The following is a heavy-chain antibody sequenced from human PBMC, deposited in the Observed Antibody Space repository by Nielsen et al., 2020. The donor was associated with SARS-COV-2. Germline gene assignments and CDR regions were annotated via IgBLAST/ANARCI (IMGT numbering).Heavy chain of an antibody. D-gene: IGHD4-11*01. CDR2: IYYSGST. CDR3: AGDYRRNYYYGMDV. V-gene: IGHV4-31*11. Sequence: SETLSLTCAVSGGSISSGGYYWSWIRQHPGKGLEWIGYIYYSGSTYYSPSLKSRVTISVDTSKNQFSLKLSSVTAADTAVYYCAGDYRRNYYYGMDVWGQGTTVTVSS. J-gene: IGHJ6*02. CDR1: GGSISSGGYY.